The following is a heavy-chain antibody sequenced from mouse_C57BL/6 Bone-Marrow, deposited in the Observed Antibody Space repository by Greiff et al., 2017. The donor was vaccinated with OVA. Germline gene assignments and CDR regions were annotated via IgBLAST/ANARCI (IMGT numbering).Heavy chain of an antibody. CDR2: ISYDGSN. CDR3: ARDRANYYAMDY. V-gene: IGHV3-6*01. Sequence: EVQLQESGPGLVKPSQSLSLTCSVTGYSITSGYYWNWIRQFPGNKLEWMGNISYDGSNNYNPSLKNRISITRDTSTNQFFLKLNSGTTEPTATYYGARDRANYYAMDYWGQGTPVTVSS. CDR1: GYSITSGYY. D-gene: IGHD3-1*01. J-gene: IGHJ4*01.